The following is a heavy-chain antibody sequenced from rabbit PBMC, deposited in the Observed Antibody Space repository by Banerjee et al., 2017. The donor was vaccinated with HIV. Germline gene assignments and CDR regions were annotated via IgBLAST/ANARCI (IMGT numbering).Heavy chain of an antibody. CDR2: IYTGSGST. CDR3: AREMGDSRGYST. J-gene: IGHJ4*01. V-gene: IGHV1S45*01. Sequence: QEQLVESGGGLVQPEGSLTLTCTASGFDLSSYYYMCWVRQAPGKGLEWIACIYTGSGSTYYASWVNGRFTISKTSSTTVTLQVTSLTAADTATYFCAREMGDSRGYSTWGPGTLVTVS. D-gene: IGHD3-1*01. CDR1: GFDLSSYYY.